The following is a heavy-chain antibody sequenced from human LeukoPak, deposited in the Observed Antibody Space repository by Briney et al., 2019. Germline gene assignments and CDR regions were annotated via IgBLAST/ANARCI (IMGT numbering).Heavy chain of an antibody. CDR2: IHTSGRT. V-gene: IGHV4-61*02. CDR1: GAYISSGDYY. Sequence: SQTLSPTCTISGAYISSGDYYWTWIRQPAGKGLEWIGRIHTSGRTYYNSSLNSRVSISLEFSKNQFSLTLKSVTAADTAIYYCTRVRPPTTSDYWGQGTLVIVSS. CDR3: TRVRPPTTSDY. D-gene: IGHD1-26*01. J-gene: IGHJ4*02.